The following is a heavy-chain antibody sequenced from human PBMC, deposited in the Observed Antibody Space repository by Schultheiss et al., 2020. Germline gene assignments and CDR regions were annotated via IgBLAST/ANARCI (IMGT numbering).Heavy chain of an antibody. Sequence: SETLSLTCTVSGGSVGSDAYYWSRIRQSPERGLEWIGNIYYTGSTNYNPSLKSRVTISVDTSKNQFSLKLSSVTAADTAVYYCARLSRLNSIGWSAFDYWGQGALVTVSS. J-gene: IGHJ4*02. CDR1: GGSVGSDAYY. V-gene: IGHV4-61*08. D-gene: IGHD6-19*01. CDR2: IYYTGST. CDR3: ARLSRLNSIGWSAFDY.